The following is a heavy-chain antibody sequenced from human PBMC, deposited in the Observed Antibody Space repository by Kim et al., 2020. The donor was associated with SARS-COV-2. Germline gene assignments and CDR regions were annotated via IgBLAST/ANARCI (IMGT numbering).Heavy chain of an antibody. CDR2: IYYSGST. J-gene: IGHJ2*01. CDR3: ARRAPLGGVVVPAAIDRLYWYFDL. Sequence: SETLSLTCTVSGGSISSSSYYWGWIRQPPGKGLEWIGSIYYSGSTYYNPSLKSRVTISVDTSKNQFSLKLSSVTAADTAVYYCARRAPLGGVVVPAAIDRLYWYFDLWGRGTLVTVSS. CDR1: GGSISSSSYY. D-gene: IGHD2-2*02. V-gene: IGHV4-39*01.